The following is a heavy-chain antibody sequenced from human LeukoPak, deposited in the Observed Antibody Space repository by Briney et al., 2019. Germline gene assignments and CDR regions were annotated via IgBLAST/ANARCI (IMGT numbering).Heavy chain of an antibody. D-gene: IGHD3-22*01. V-gene: IGHV5-51*01. Sequence: GESLKISCQGSGYSFTTYWIGWVRQLPGRGLEWMGFIYPGDSDTRYSPSFQGQVTISADKSISTAYLQWSSLKASDTAMYYCARQFRDSSGYYSYFFDYWGQGTLVTVSS. CDR3: ARQFRDSSGYYSYFFDY. CDR2: IYPGDSDT. J-gene: IGHJ4*02. CDR1: GYSFTTYW.